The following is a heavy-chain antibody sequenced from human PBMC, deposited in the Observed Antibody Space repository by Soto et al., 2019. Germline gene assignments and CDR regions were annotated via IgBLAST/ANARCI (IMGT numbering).Heavy chain of an antibody. CDR3: ARDLRSGSYYNWFDP. Sequence: QVQLVQSGAEVKKPGSSVKVSCKASGGTFSSYAISWVRQAPGQGLEWMGGIIPIFGTANYAQKFQGRVTITADESTSTADMELSSLRSEDTAVYYCARDLRSGSYYNWFDPWGQGTLVTVSS. CDR1: GGTFSSYA. D-gene: IGHD3-10*01. J-gene: IGHJ5*02. V-gene: IGHV1-69*01. CDR2: IIPIFGTA.